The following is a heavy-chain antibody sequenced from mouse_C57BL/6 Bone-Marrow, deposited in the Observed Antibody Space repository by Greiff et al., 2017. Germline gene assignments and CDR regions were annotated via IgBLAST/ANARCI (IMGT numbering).Heavy chain of an antibody. CDR2: IYPGDGDT. CDR3: ARRGVSSPIDY. CDR1: GYAFSSSW. J-gene: IGHJ2*01. V-gene: IGHV1-82*01. Sequence: QVQLQQSGPELVKPGASVKISCKASGYAFSSSWMNWVKQRPGQGLEWIGRIYPGDGDTNYNRKFKVKDTLTADKSSSTAYMQLRILTSENSAAYFCARRGVSSPIDYWGQGTTLTVSS. D-gene: IGHD1-1*01.